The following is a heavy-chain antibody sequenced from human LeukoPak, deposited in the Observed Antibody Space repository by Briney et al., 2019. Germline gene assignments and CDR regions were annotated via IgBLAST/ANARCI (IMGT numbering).Heavy chain of an antibody. Sequence: GGSLRLSCSASGFTFSIYSMNWVRQAPGKGLEWIAYISSSSSTIKYADSVKGRFTVSRDNAKKSLYLQMNSLRAEDTAVYSCARDNEANWGPGGFDIWGQGTMVTVSS. CDR3: ARDNEANWGPGGFDI. CDR1: GFTFSIYS. V-gene: IGHV3-48*04. CDR2: ISSSSSTI. J-gene: IGHJ3*02. D-gene: IGHD7-27*01.